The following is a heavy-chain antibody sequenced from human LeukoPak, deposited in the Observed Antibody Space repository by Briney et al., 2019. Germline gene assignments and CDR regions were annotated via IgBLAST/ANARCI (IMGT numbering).Heavy chain of an antibody. V-gene: IGHV3-9*01. D-gene: IGHD3-22*01. CDR1: GFTFDDYA. CDR2: TSWNSGSI. Sequence: GGSLRLSCAASGFTFDDYAMHWVRQAPGKGLEWVSGTSWNSGSIGYADSVKGRFTISRDNAKNSLYLQMNSLRAEDTALYYCAKDLSWDDSSGYPFDYWGQGTLVTVSS. CDR3: AKDLSWDDSSGYPFDY. J-gene: IGHJ4*02.